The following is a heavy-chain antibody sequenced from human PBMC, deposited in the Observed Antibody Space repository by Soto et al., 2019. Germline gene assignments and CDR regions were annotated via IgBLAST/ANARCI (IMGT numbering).Heavy chain of an antibody. V-gene: IGHV4-59*01. CDR2: VSPGWTAPYLSEGETT. D-gene: IGHD3-10*01. CDR1: GVSINNFF. Sequence: QVQLQESGPGLVRPSETLSLTCTVSGVSINNFFWSWIRQTPGKGLEWIGYVSPGWTAPYLSEGETTSYNPSLERRATISLDSPKNQFSLRMTSVTAADTAVYYCARDRGGITVSSKPLGEWFDPWGQGTLVTVSS. CDR3: ARDRGGITVSSKPLGEWFDP. J-gene: IGHJ5*02.